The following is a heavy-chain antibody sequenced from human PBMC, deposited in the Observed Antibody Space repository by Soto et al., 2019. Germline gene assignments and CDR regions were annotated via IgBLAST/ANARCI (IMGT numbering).Heavy chain of an antibody. CDR3: ARGGLGYCSGGSCHAADWFDP. D-gene: IGHD2-15*01. J-gene: IGHJ5*02. CDR2: IIPILGIA. Sequence: QVQLVQSGAEVKKPGSSVKVSCKASGGTFSSYTISWVRQAPGQGLEWMGRIIPILGIANYAQKFQGRVTITAAKATSTAYMELSSMRSEDTAVYSCARGGLGYCSGGSCHAADWFDPWGQGALVTVSS. CDR1: GGTFSSYT. V-gene: IGHV1-69*02.